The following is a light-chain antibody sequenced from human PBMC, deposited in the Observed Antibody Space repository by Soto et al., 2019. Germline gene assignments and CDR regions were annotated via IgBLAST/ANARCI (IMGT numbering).Light chain of an antibody. Sequence: DIVMTQSPDSLAVSLGERATINCKSSQSVLYSSDNKTYLAWYQQRPGQPPKLLIRWAFTRESGVPDRFSGSGSGIYFTLTIIRLQAEDVAVYFFQQYYGTPLTFGGVTKVEIK. CDR3: QQYYGTPLT. V-gene: IGKV4-1*01. CDR1: QSVLYSSDNKTY. J-gene: IGKJ4*01. CDR2: WAF.